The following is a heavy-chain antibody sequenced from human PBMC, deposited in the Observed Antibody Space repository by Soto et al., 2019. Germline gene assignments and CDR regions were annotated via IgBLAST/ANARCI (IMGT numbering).Heavy chain of an antibody. V-gene: IGHV1-46*01. D-gene: IGHD6-13*01. J-gene: IGHJ6*01. CDR1: GYTFTSFY. Sequence: QVQLVQSGAEVKRPGASVRVSCKSSGYTFTSFYIHWVRQAAAQGLEWMGIINPSGGITNFAQRFQGRVPMTRDMSTNTHYMDLSSLKSHDTAVYYCASSPAFASSWYGIPPDPSHGMDVW. CDR2: INPSGGIT. CDR3: ASSPAFASSWYGIPPDPSHGMDV.